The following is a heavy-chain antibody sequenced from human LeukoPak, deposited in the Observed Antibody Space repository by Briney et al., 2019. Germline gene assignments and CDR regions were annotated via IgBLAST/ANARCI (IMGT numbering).Heavy chain of an antibody. V-gene: IGHV3-73*01. CDR2: IRSKANSYAT. D-gene: IGHD1-1*01. J-gene: IGHJ6*02. Sequence: GGSLRLSCAASGFTFSGSAMHWVRQASGKGLEWVGRIRSKANSYATAYAASVKGRFTISRDDSKNTAYLQMNSLKTEDTAVYYCTRLETYRSTLYYYYGMDVWGQGTTVTVSS. CDR1: GFTFSGSA. CDR3: TRLETYRSTLYYYYGMDV.